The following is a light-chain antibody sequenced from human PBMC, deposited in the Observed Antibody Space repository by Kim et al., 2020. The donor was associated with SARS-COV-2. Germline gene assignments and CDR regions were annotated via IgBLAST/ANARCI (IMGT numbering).Light chain of an antibody. CDR1: SSDVGGYNY. J-gene: IGLJ1*01. CDR2: DVS. V-gene: IGLV2-14*03. Sequence: GQSMTISYAGTSSDVGGYNYVSWYQHHPGKAPKLMIYDVSNRPSGVSNRFSGSKSGNTASLTISGLQAEDEADYYCSSYTSSSTGVFGTGTKVTVL. CDR3: SSYTSSSTGV.